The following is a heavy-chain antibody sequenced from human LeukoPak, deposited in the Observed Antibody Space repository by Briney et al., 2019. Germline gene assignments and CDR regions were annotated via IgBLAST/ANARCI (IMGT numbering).Heavy chain of an antibody. D-gene: IGHD3-9*01. J-gene: IGHJ3*02. V-gene: IGHV4-59*01. Sequence: PSETLSLTCTVSGGSISGYYWSWIRQPPGKGLEWIGYIYFSGSTKYNPSLKSRVTISVDTSKNQFSLKLSSVTAADMAVYYCARARQLYYDILTGSSRLVAFDIWGQGTMVTVSS. CDR3: ARARQLYYDILTGSSRLVAFDI. CDR1: GGSISGYY. CDR2: IYFSGST.